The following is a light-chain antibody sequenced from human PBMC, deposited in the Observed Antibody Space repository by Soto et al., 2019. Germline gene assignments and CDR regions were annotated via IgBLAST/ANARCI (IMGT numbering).Light chain of an antibody. J-gene: IGLJ1*01. CDR2: EVN. CDR1: SSDVGGYNY. V-gene: IGLV2-14*01. CDR3: SSYTSSSTGV. Sequence: QSALTQPASVSGSPGQSITISCTGTSSDVGGYNYVSWYQQHPGKAPKLMIYEVNYRPSGVSNRFSGSKSGNTASLTISGLQDEDEADYYCSSYTSSSTGVFGTGTK.